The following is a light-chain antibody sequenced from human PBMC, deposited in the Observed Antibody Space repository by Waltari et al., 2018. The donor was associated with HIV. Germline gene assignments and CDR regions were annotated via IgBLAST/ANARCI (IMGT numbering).Light chain of an antibody. J-gene: IGLJ2*01. V-gene: IGLV1-44*01. CDR3: AAWDDTLNGL. Sequence: QSVLTQPPSASGTPGQNVTISCSGNTSNIGTNIVNWYQQFPGAAPNLLIYSNNQRPSGVPALFSGSKSGTSASLAISGLQSEDEADYFCAAWDDTLNGLFGGGTKLTVL. CDR2: SNN. CDR1: TSNIGTNI.